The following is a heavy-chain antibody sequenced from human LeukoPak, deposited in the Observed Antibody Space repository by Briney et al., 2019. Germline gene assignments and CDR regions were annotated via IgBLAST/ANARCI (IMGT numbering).Heavy chain of an antibody. J-gene: IGHJ6*02. CDR1: GGSFSSYA. V-gene: IGHV1-69*13. CDR3: ASPTCSDCYYYYYYGMDV. Sequence: SVKVSCKASGGSFSSYAITWVRQAPGQGLEWMGGIIPIFNTANYAHKFQGRVTITADESTSTAYMELSSLRSEDTAVYYCASPTCSDCYYYYYYGMDVWGQGTTVTVSS. CDR2: IIPIFNTA. D-gene: IGHD2-21*02.